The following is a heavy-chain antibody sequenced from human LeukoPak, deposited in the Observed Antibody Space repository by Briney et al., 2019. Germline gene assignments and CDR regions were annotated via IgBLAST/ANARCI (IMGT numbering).Heavy chain of an antibody. J-gene: IGHJ4*02. CDR2: ISYDGSNK. CDR1: GFTFSSYG. D-gene: IGHD2-21*01. Sequence: GRSLRLSCAASGFTFSSYGMHWVRQAPGKGLEWVAVISYDGSNKYYADSVKGRFTISRDNAKDTLYLQMNSLRAGDTAVYYCARALPYSSQGIDWGPGTLVTV. V-gene: IGHV3-30*03. CDR3: ARALPYSSQGID.